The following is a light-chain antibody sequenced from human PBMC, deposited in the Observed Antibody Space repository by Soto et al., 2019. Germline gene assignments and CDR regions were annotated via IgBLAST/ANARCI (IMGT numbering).Light chain of an antibody. J-gene: IGKJ4*01. CDR1: QGIRNS. CDR3: QQLNTFPLT. Sequence: DIQLTQSPSFLSASVGDRVNITCRASQGIRNSLAWFQQKSGKAPNLLMYCESVLQSGVPSRFSGSGSGTEFTLTISSLQPEDFGTYYCQQLNTFPLTFGGGTKVEVK. CDR2: CES. V-gene: IGKV1-9*01.